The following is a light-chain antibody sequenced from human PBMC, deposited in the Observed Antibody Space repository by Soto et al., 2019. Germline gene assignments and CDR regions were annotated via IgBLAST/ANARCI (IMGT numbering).Light chain of an antibody. CDR2: AAS. J-gene: IGKJ4*01. CDR1: QDISNH. V-gene: IGKV1-16*02. Sequence: DIQMTQSPSSLSASVGDRVTITCRASQDISNHLAWFQQKPGKAPKSLISAASSLQSGVPSKLSGSGSGTDFTLTISNLQPEDFATYSCQHYNSYPVSFGGGTKVEIK. CDR3: QHYNSYPVS.